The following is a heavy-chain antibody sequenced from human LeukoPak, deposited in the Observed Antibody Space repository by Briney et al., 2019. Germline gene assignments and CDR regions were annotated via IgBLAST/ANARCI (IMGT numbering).Heavy chain of an antibody. CDR2: ISSGGTNK. D-gene: IGHD3-10*01. V-gene: IGHV3-30*04. CDR3: ARDRSQEFDP. Sequence: PGGSLRLSCAASGFTFSSYAMSWVRQAPGKGLEWVAVISSGGTNKDYADSVKGRFSISRDNSKNTLYLQMNRLRADDTAVYYCARDRSQEFDPWGQGTLVTVSS. CDR1: GFTFSSYA. J-gene: IGHJ5*02.